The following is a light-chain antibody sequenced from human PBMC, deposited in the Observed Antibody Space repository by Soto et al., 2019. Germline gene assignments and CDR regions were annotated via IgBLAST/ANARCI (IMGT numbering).Light chain of an antibody. Sequence: QSVLTQPPSASGTPGQRVTICCSGSSSNIGSNSVYWYQQLPGTAPKLLIYRNNQRPSGVPDRFSGSKSGTSASLAISGLRSEDEADYYCAAWDDSLSGLVFGTGTKLTVL. CDR3: AAWDDSLSGLV. CDR1: SSNIGSNS. CDR2: RNN. J-gene: IGLJ1*01. V-gene: IGLV1-47*01.